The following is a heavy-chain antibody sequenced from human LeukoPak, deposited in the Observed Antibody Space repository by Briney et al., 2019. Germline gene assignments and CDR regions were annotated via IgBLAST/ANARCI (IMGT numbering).Heavy chain of an antibody. CDR3: AKDFRIGYSAHFDY. D-gene: IGHD2-21*01. V-gene: IGHV3-23*01. Sequence: PGGSLRLSCVGSVFTFRSHAMSWVRQAPEKGLEFVSGMYQNSGTTYNADPVKGGFSISRDNTKNTLYLQMDRLRGEETAVYYCAKDFRIGYSAHFDYWGQGALVTVSS. CDR2: MYQNSGTT. J-gene: IGHJ4*02. CDR1: VFTFRSHA.